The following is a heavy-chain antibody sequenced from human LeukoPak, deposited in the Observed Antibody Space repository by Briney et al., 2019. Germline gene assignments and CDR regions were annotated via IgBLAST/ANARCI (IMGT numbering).Heavy chain of an antibody. Sequence: RAGGSLRLSCAASGFTLRSYTMNWVRQAPGKGLEWVSYISGSGSPIYYADSVKGRFTISRDNAKNSLYLQMNSLRAEDTAVYYCARSYGSGWSWRGYWGQGTLVTVSS. V-gene: IGHV3-48*04. D-gene: IGHD6-19*01. CDR3: ARSYGSGWSWRGY. CDR1: GFTLRSYT. CDR2: ISGSGSPI. J-gene: IGHJ4*02.